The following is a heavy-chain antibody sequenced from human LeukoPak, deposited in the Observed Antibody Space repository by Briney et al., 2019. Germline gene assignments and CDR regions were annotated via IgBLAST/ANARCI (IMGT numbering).Heavy chain of an antibody. CDR1: GYTFTSYY. CDR2: INPSGGSI. D-gene: IGHD2-15*01. CDR3: ARAGTIVVVVAALPKARHPGMDV. Sequence: ASVKVSCKASGYTFTSYYMHWVRQAPGQGLEWMGIINPSGGSISYAQKFQGRVTKTRDTSTSTVYMELSSLRSEDTAVYYCARAGTIVVVVAALPKARHPGMDVWGQGTTVTVSS. J-gene: IGHJ6*02. V-gene: IGHV1-46*01.